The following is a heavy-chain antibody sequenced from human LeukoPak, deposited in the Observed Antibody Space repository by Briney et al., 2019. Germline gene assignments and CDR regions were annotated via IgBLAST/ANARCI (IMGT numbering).Heavy chain of an antibody. D-gene: IGHD5-12*01. V-gene: IGHV3-11*06. CDR2: ISTSTSYT. Sequence: PGGSLRLSCTASGFTFSDYYMTWIRQAPGKGLEWVSYISTSTSYTNYADSVKGRFSISRDNAKNSLYLQMNSQRAEDTAVYYCARLEEGGLRYVDYRGQGTLVTVSS. CDR3: ARLEEGGLRYVDY. CDR1: GFTFSDYY. J-gene: IGHJ4*02.